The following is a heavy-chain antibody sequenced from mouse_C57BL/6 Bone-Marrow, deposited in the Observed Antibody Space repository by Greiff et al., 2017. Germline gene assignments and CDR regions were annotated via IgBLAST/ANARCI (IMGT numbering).Heavy chain of an antibody. D-gene: IGHD1-1*01. CDR1: GFTFSSYA. Sequence: EVQLVESGGGLVKPGGSLKLSCAASGFTFSSYAMSWVRQTPEKRLEWVATISDGGSYTYYPDNVKGRFTISRDNATNNLYLQMSHLKSEDTAMYYCARVGFLYYDSSQYYFDYWGQGTTLTVSS. V-gene: IGHV5-4*01. CDR3: ARVGFLYYDSSQYYFDY. CDR2: ISDGGSYT. J-gene: IGHJ2*01.